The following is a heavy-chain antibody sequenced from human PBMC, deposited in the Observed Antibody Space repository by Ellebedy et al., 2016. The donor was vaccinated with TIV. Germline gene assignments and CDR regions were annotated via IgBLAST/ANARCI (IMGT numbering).Heavy chain of an antibody. Sequence: AASVKVSCKASGYTFTGYYLYWVRQASGQGLEWMGWINPQSGGTDYAQKFQGRVNLSSDTSINTAYMELTRLKSDDTAVYYCARDEWEVGSWGQGTLVTVSS. J-gene: IGHJ5*02. CDR1: GYTFTGYY. V-gene: IGHV1-2*02. CDR3: ARDEWEVGS. D-gene: IGHD1-26*01. CDR2: INPQSGGT.